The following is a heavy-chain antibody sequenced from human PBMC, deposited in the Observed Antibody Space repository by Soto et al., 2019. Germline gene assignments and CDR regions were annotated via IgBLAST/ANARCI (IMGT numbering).Heavy chain of an antibody. CDR3: ARDKTGSSELRGRGFDP. Sequence: GASVKVSCKASGGTFSSYAISWVRQAPGQGLEWMGGIIPIFGTANYAQKFQGRVTITADESTSTAYMELSSLRSEDTAVYYCARDKTGSSELRGRGFDPWGQGTLVTVSS. D-gene: IGHD1-26*01. CDR2: IIPIFGTA. CDR1: GGTFSSYA. J-gene: IGHJ5*02. V-gene: IGHV1-69*13.